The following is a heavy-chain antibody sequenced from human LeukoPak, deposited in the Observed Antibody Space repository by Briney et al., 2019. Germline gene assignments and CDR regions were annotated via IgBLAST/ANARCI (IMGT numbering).Heavy chain of an antibody. CDR3: ARSPEDGMDV. CDR2: IYHSGST. Sequence: PSETLSLTCAVSGGSISSGGYSWSWIRQPPGKGLEWIGYIYHSGSTYYNPSLKSRVTISVDRSKNQFSPKLSSVTAADTAVYYCARSPEDGMDVWGQGTTVTVSS. J-gene: IGHJ6*02. CDR1: GGSISSGGYS. D-gene: IGHD1-26*01. V-gene: IGHV4-30-2*01.